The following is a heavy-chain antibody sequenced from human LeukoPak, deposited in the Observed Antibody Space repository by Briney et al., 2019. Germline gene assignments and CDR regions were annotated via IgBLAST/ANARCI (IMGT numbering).Heavy chain of an antibody. V-gene: IGHV4-34*01. D-gene: IGHD3-16*02. J-gene: IGHJ4*02. CDR1: GRSFSGYS. CDR3: ARVRYYVWGSYRLYYFDY. Sequence: SETLSLTCAVYGRSFSGYSWTWIRQPPGKGLEGIGEINHSGSTNYNPSLKSRVTISVDTSKNQFSLKLSSVTAADTAVYYCARVRYYVWGSYRLYYFDYWGQGTLVTVSS. CDR2: INHSGST.